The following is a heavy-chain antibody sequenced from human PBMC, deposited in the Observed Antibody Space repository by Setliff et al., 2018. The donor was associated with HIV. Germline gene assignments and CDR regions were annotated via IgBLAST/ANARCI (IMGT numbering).Heavy chain of an antibody. D-gene: IGHD1-1*01. J-gene: IGHJ4*02. CDR3: ARLRGLNLEPFDY. Sequence: PSETLSLTCSVSGGSIEFSSYYWGWIRQPPGKGLEWIGSVYYSGSTYYNPSLKSRLTISVDTSTNKFSLKLSSVTAADTAVYYCARLRGLNLEPFDYGGQGTLVTVSS. CDR2: VYYSGST. CDR1: GGSIEFSSYY. V-gene: IGHV4-39*01.